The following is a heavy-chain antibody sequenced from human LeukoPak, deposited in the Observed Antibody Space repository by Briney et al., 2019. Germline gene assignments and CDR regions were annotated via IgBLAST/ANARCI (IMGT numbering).Heavy chain of an antibody. D-gene: IGHD3-22*01. Sequence: SETLSLTCAVYGGSFSGYYWSWIRQPPGKGLEWIGEINHSGSTNYNPSLKSRVTISVDTSKNQFSLKLSSVTAADTAVYYCARWSGGYRYYYYYGMDVWGQGTTVTDSS. CDR3: ARWSGGYRYYYYYGMDV. CDR1: GGSFSGYY. CDR2: INHSGST. V-gene: IGHV4-34*01. J-gene: IGHJ6*02.